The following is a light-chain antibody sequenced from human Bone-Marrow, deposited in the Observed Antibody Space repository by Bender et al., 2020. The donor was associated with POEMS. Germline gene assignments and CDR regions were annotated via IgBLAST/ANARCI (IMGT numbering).Light chain of an antibody. Sequence: SYELTQPSSVSVSPGQTARITCSGDVLAKRYARWFQQKPGQAPVVVIYKDTERPSGIPARFSGSKSGNTATLTISGTNPMDEADYYCLVWDSSVWVFGGGTKL. V-gene: IGLV3-27*01. CDR1: VLAKRY. J-gene: IGLJ3*02. CDR2: KDT. CDR3: LVWDSSVWV.